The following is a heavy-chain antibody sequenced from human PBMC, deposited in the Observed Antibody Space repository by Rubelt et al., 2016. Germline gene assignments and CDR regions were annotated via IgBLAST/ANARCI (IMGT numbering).Heavy chain of an antibody. J-gene: IGHJ6*02. CDR2: IGSSSRRI. CDR3: ARAAAGSLEDGMDV. CDR1: GFTFSSNS. V-gene: IGHV3-48*01. Sequence: EVQLVESGGGLVQPGGSLRLSCAASGFTFSSNSMNWVRQAPGKGLEWVSYIGSSSRRIYYADSVKGRFTVSRDNAKNSLYLQMNSLRAEDTAVYYCARAAAGSLEDGMDVWGQGTTVTVSS. D-gene: IGHD6-25*01.